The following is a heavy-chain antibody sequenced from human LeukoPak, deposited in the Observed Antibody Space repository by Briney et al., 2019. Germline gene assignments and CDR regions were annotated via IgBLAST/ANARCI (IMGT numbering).Heavy chain of an antibody. J-gene: IGHJ4*02. V-gene: IGHV3-23*01. D-gene: IGHD2-21*01. CDR1: GVTSRNYA. CDR3: AKVQSEIVVVIAIFSFDY. Sequence: GGAPRLSCAASGVTSRNYAMYWVREAPRGGLEWVSVISGIGGRTHSADSVKGRFTISRDNSKNTLYLQMTSLRVEDTAVYYCAKVQSEIVVVIAIFSFDYWGKGTLVTVST. CDR2: ISGIGGRT.